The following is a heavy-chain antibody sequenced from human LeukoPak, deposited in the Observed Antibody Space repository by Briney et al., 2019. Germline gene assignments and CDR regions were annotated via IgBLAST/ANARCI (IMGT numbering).Heavy chain of an antibody. CDR3: ATEGSSGGGYALYHDY. V-gene: IGHV1-2*02. Sequence: ASVTVSCKASGYTFSGYYMHWVRQAPGQGLEWMGWINPNSGGTNYARKFQGRVTMTRDTSISTAYMELSRLRSDDTAVYYCATEGSSGGGYALYHDYQGKGTLVT. CDR1: GYTFSGYY. J-gene: IGHJ4*02. D-gene: IGHD6-19*01. CDR2: INPNSGGT.